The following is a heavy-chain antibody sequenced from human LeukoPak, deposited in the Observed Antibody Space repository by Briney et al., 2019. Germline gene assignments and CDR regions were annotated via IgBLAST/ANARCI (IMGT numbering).Heavy chain of an antibody. Sequence: SGTLSLTCAVSGGSISSSNWWSWVRQPPGKGLEWIGEIYHSGSTNYNPSLKSRVTISVDTSKNQFSLKLSSVTAADTAVYYCARVTAYDFWSGYLVDYWGQGTLVTVSS. CDR1: GGSISSSNW. CDR2: IYHSGST. J-gene: IGHJ4*02. CDR3: ARVTAYDFWSGYLVDY. D-gene: IGHD3-3*01. V-gene: IGHV4-4*02.